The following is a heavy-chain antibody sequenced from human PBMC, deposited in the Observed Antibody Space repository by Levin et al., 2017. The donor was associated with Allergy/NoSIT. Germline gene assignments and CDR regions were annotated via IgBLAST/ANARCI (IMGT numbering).Heavy chain of an antibody. J-gene: IGHJ3*02. CDR2: IHNTGST. D-gene: IGHD6-19*01. V-gene: IGHV4-31*03. CDR3: AGHRGDSSGWRDAFDI. Sequence: SETLSLTCSVSSGSMSSGDYHWSWIRQHPGKGLEWIGYIHNTGSTYYNPSLRSRISMSLDTSKNQFSLTLRSVTAADTAVYYCAGHRGDSSGWRDAFDIWGQGTMVTVSS. CDR1: SGSMSSGDYH.